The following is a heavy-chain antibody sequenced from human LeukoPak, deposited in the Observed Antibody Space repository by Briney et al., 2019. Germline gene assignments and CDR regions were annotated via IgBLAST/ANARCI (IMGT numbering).Heavy chain of an antibody. J-gene: IGHJ2*01. CDR3: ASLTPRVDYDILTGYFDL. CDR1: GFTFSTFW. Sequence: PGGSLRLSCATSGFTFSTFWMHWVRQAPGKGLVWVSRINHDGSSTDYADSVKGRFTISRDNAKNSLYLQMNSLRAEDTAVYYCASLTPRVDYDILTGYFDLWGRGTLVTVSS. CDR2: INHDGSST. V-gene: IGHV3-74*01. D-gene: IGHD3-9*01.